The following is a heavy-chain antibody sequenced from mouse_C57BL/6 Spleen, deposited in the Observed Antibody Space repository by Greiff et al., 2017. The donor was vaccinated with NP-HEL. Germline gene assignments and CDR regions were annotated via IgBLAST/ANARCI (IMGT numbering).Heavy chain of an antibody. CDR2: INPSNGGT. Sequence: QVQLQQSGTELVKPGASVKLSCKASGYTFTSYWMHWVKQRPGQGLEWIGNINPSNGGTNYNEKFKGKATFTADTSSNTAYMQLSSLTTEDSAIYYCARGLRREYYYAMDYWGQGTSVTVSS. D-gene: IGHD2-4*01. J-gene: IGHJ4*01. V-gene: IGHV1-53*01. CDR1: GYTFTSYW. CDR3: ARGLRREYYYAMDY.